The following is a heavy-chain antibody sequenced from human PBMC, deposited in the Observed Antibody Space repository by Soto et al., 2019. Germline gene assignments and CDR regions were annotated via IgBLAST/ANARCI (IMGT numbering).Heavy chain of an antibody. D-gene: IGHD4-17*01. CDR3: ARNYGGNSQFFDL. J-gene: IGHJ2*01. CDR1: GDAITRHY. Sequence: QVQLQESGPGLVKPSETLSLNCSVSGDAITRHYWSWIWQSPGKGLEWLGYFFHTGTALYNPSLRSRVSMSVDTSKNQFSLKRTSVIPADTAVYFCARNYGGNSQFFDLWGRGTLVTVSS. CDR2: FFHTGTA. V-gene: IGHV4-59*11.